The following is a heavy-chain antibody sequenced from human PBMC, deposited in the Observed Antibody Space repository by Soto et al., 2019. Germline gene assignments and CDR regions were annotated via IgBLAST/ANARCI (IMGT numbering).Heavy chain of an antibody. J-gene: IGHJ4*02. CDR2: MNPNSGNT. Sequence: QVQLVQSGAEVKKPGASVKVSCKASGYTFTSYDINWVRQATGQGLEWMGWMNPNSGNTGYAQKSQRRVPIPSNTSLSTAYMELSSLRSAPTAVYSCARERTSSPLAYWGQGTLVPVSS. CDR1: GYTFTSYD. V-gene: IGHV1-8*01. CDR3: ARERTSSPLAY.